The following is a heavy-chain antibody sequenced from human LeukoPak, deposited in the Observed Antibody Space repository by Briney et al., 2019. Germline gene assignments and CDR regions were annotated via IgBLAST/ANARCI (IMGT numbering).Heavy chain of an antibody. CDR1: GFTFSSYW. V-gene: IGHV3-74*01. CDR3: ARDLGGPDY. J-gene: IGHJ4*02. D-gene: IGHD2-15*01. CDR2: INNDGSNI. Sequence: GGSLRLSCAASGFTFSSYWMHWVRQAPGKGLVWVSRINNDGSNIRYADSVKGRFTISRDNAENTLYLQMNSLRAEDTAVYHCARDLGGPDYWGQGTLVTVSS.